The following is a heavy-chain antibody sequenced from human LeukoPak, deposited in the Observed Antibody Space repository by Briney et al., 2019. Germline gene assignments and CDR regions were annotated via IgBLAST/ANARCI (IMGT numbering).Heavy chain of an antibody. V-gene: IGHV1-2*02. CDR3: ARSHCGTSSCDTTYFQY. CDR2: INPNSGGT. J-gene: IGHJ4*02. Sequence: ASVTVSCKASGYTFPGYYIQWLRQAPGQGLEWMGWINPNSGGTRYPQKFQGRVTMTRDTSISTAYMELSRLRSDDTAMYYCARSHCGTSSCDTTYFQYWGQGTQITVSS. CDR1: GYTFPGYY. D-gene: IGHD2-2*01.